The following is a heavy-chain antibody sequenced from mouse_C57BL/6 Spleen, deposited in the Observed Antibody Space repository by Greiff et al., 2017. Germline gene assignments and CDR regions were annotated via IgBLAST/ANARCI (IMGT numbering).Heavy chain of an antibody. D-gene: IGHD1-1*01. V-gene: IGHV1-55*01. CDR1: GYTFTSYW. CDR2: IYPGSGST. CDR3: ASERITTVEDY. Sequence: QVQLQQPGAELVKPGASVKMSCKASGYTFTSYWITWVKQRPGQGLEWIGDIYPGSGSTNYNEKFKSKATLTVDTSSSPAYMQLSSLTSEDSAVYYCASERITTVEDYWGQGTTLTVSS. J-gene: IGHJ2*01.